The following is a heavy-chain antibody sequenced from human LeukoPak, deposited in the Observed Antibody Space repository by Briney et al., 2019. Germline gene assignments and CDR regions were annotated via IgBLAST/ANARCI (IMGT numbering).Heavy chain of an antibody. CDR2: ISAYNGNT. Sequence: ASVKPSCYASDYTFSTLAASPVGEAPGQGLEWMGWISAYNGNTNYAQKLQGRVTMTTDTSTSTAYIELRSLRSDDTAVYYSARESGGYYRAMDDWGQGTTVTVSS. J-gene: IGHJ6*02. CDR3: ARESGGYYRAMDD. D-gene: IGHD2-15*01. CDR1: DYTFSTLA. V-gene: IGHV1-18*01.